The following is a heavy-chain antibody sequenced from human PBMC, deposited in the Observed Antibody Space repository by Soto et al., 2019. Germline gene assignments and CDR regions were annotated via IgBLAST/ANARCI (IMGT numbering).Heavy chain of an antibody. Sequence: SGESLKISCQGSGYNFATHWIGWVRHKAGKGLEWMGIIFPGDAETRYSPSFQGHITISADKSISIAYLRWSSLKASDTGMYYCANPGGFGMDVWGQGTTVTVSS. CDR2: IFPGDAET. CDR1: GYNFATHW. D-gene: IGHD5-12*01. CDR3: ANPGGFGMDV. J-gene: IGHJ6*02. V-gene: IGHV5-51*01.